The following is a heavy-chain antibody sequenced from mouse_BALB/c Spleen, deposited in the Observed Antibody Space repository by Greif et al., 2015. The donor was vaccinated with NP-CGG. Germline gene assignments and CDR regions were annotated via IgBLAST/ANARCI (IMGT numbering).Heavy chain of an antibody. Sequence: DVRLVESGGDLVKPGGSLKLSCAASGFTFSSYGMSWVRQTPDKRLEWVATISSGGSYTYYPDSVKGRFTISRDNAKNTLYLQMSSLKSEDTAMYYCARLWDGDAMDYWGQGTSVTVSS. D-gene: IGHD1-1*02. V-gene: IGHV5-6*02. CDR3: ARLWDGDAMDY. CDR2: ISSGGSYT. CDR1: GFTFSSYG. J-gene: IGHJ4*01.